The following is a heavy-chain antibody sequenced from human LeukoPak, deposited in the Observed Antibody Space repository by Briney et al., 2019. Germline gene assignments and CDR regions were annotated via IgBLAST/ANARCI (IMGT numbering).Heavy chain of an antibody. D-gene: IGHD1-26*01. V-gene: IGHV3-7*01. CDR2: IKKDGSNK. J-gene: IGHJ4*02. CDR3: APYSGSYSTIDY. Sequence: GGSLRLSCAASGFTFGTYWMNWVRQAPGKGLEWVANIKKDGSNKYYADSVKGRFTISRDNSKNTLYLQMNSLRAEDTAVYYCAPYSGSYSTIDYWGQGTLVTVSS. CDR1: GFTFGTYW.